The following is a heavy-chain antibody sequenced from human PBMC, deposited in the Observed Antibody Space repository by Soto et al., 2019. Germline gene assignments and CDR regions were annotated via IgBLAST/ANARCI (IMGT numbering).Heavy chain of an antibody. Sequence: GGSLRLSCEASGFTFSNAWMNWVRQGPGKGLEWLGRIKSKVDGGTADYVAATKGRFSISRDDLKNMLYLQMNSLKPDDTAVYYCTTLSYLYYDGMDVWGQGT. CDR2: IKSKVDGGTA. D-gene: IGHD2-2*01. V-gene: IGHV3-15*01. J-gene: IGHJ6*02. CDR3: TTLSYLYYDGMDV. CDR1: GFTFSNAW.